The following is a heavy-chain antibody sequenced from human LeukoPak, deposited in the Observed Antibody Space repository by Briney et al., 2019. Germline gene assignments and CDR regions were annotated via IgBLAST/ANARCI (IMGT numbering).Heavy chain of an antibody. CDR1: GFTFTSHV. J-gene: IGHJ4*02. CDR2: ISMNVQTT. CDR3: VREGLERRTNFDY. Sequence: GGSLRLSCSASGFTFTSHVMHWVRQAPGKGLQYVSGISMNVQTTYYAGSVKGRFTVSRDSSKNTVYLQMDSLTAEDTAVYYCVREGLERRTNFDYWGQGTLVSVSS. D-gene: IGHD1-1*01. V-gene: IGHV3-64D*06.